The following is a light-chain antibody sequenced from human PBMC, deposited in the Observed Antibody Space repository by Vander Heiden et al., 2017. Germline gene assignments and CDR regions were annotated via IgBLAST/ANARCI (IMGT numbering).Light chain of an antibody. J-gene: IGKJ1*01. V-gene: IGKV1-5*01. CDR2: NAS. CDR1: QSISSC. CDR3: QQDSSYFPWT. Sequence: DTQMTQSPSTLSASIGEGVTITCRASQSISSCMAWYQQKPGKAPTLLIYNASSLESAGASRSSGSGCGTEFTLTISNRQPDDVATTYCQQDSSYFPWTFGQGTKVEIK.